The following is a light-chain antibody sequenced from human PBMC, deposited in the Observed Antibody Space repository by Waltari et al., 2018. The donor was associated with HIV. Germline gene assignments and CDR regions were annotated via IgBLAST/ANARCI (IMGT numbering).Light chain of an antibody. CDR1: SSNIGTNY. CDR2: RNS. Sequence: QSVLTQPPSASGTPGQRVTISCSGSSSNIGTNYIYWYQQLPGTSPKLLISRNSQRPSGVPDRFSGSKSGTSASLAISDLRSEDEADYYCSAWDDSLSGRVFGGGTKLTVL. CDR3: SAWDDSLSGRV. V-gene: IGLV1-47*01. J-gene: IGLJ3*02.